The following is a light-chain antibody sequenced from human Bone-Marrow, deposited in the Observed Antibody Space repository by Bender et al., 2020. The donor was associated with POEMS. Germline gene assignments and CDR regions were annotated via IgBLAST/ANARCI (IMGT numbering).Light chain of an antibody. J-gene: IGLJ3*02. V-gene: IGLV2-23*01. CDR2: EDT. CDR1: SSDVGSYNL. CDR3: SSWDDSLSGWV. Sequence: QSALTQPASVSESPGQSITISCTGTSSDVGSYNLVSWYQQHPGKAPQLIIYEDTKRPSGVSNRFSGSKSGNTASLTISGLQSEDEGDYYCSSWDDSLSGWVFGGGTKLTVL.